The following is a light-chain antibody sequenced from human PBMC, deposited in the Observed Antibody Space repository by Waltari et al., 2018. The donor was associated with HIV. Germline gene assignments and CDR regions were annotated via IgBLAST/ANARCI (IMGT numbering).Light chain of an antibody. CDR3: SSYKDANDVV. CDR1: SSDVGGFDY. Sequence: QSALTQPHPASGSPGQSVTIPCTGTSSDVGGFDYVSWYHQQPPKAPKLILYEVNRRPSGVPDRFSGSKSGNTASLTVSGLQPEDEGDYYCSSYKDANDVVFGGGTKLTVL. CDR2: EVN. J-gene: IGLJ2*01. V-gene: IGLV2-8*01.